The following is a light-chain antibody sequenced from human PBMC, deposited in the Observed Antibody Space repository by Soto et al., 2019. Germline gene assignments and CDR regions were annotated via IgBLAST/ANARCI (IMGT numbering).Light chain of an antibody. Sequence: QSVLTQPASVSGSPGQSITISCTGTSSDVGHPYNYVSWYQQHPGKAPKLLIFKVSNRPSGISGRCSGSKSGNTASLTISGLKSEDEADYYCMSYIDSTSTHWVLGGGTKLTVL. V-gene: IGLV2-14*03. CDR2: KVS. CDR3: MSYIDSTSTHWV. J-gene: IGLJ3*02. CDR1: SSDVGHPYNY.